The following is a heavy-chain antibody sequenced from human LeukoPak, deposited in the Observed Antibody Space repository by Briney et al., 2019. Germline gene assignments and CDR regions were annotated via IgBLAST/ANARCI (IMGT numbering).Heavy chain of an antibody. CDR3: ARGGGLDV. CDR2: INHNGNVN. J-gene: IGHJ6*02. Sequence: GGSLRLSCEGSAFIFSGHWMNWARQAPGKGLEWVASINHNGNVNYYVDSVKGRFTISRDNAKNSLYLQMSNLRAEDTAVYFCARGGGLDVWGQGATVTVSS. V-gene: IGHV3-7*03. CDR1: AFIFSGHW. D-gene: IGHD3-16*01.